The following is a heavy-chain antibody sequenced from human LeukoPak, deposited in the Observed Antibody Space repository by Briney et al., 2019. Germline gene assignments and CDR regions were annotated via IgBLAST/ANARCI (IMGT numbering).Heavy chain of an antibody. D-gene: IGHD4-17*01. CDR3: ARAAGGDYALYYYYGMDV. CDR1: GYTFTSYD. J-gene: IGHJ6*02. CDR2: MNPNSGNT. Sequence: ASVKVSCKASGYTFTSYDINWVRQATGQGLEWMGWMNPNSGNTGYARKFQGRVTMTRNTSISTAYMELSSLRSEDTAVYYCARAAGGDYALYYYYGMDVWGQGTTVTVSS. V-gene: IGHV1-8*01.